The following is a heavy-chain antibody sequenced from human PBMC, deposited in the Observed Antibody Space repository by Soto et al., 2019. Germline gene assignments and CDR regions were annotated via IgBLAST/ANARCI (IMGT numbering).Heavy chain of an antibody. CDR3: ARVADYGDYVAPAFDI. Sequence: GGSLRLSCAASGFTFSDYYMSWIRQAPGKGLEWVSYISSSGSTIYYADSVKGRFTISRDNAKNSLYLQMNSLRAEDTAVYYCARVADYGDYVAPAFDIWGQGTMVTVSS. D-gene: IGHD4-17*01. CDR2: ISSSGSTI. J-gene: IGHJ3*02. V-gene: IGHV3-11*01. CDR1: GFTFSDYY.